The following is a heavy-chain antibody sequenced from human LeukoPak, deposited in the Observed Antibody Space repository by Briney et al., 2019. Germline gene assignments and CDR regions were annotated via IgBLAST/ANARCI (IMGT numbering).Heavy chain of an antibody. V-gene: IGHV4-34*01. CDR2: INHSGST. CDR1: GGSFSGYY. Sequence: PSETLSLTCAVYGGSFSGYYWSWIRQPPGKGLEWIGEINHSGSTNYNPSLKSRVTISVDTSKNQFSLKLSSVTVADTAVYYCARDSYYYYGMDVWGKETTVTVSS. J-gene: IGHJ6*04. CDR3: ARDSYYYYGMDV.